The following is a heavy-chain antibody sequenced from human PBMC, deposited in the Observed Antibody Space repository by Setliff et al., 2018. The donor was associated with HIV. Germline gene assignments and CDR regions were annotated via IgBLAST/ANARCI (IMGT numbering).Heavy chain of an antibody. CDR1: GGSISGYH. D-gene: IGHD6-13*01. CDR2: IYTSRGT. J-gene: IGHJ4*02. Sequence: TLSLTCTVSGGSISGYHWNWLRQTPGKGLEWIGYIYTSRGTNYNHSLRTRVIISVVTSTQFSLKLSSVTAADAAVYYCARSPSYRSSWEYYFDYWGQGILVTVSS. V-gene: IGHV4-4*09. CDR3: ARSPSYRSSWEYYFDY.